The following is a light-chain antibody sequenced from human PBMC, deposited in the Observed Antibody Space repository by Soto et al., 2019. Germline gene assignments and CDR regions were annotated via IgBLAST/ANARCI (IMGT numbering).Light chain of an antibody. J-gene: IGLJ1*01. Sequence: QSVLTQPPSVSGAPGQRVTISCTGSSSNIGAGYDVHWYQHLPGTAPKLLIYGNKNRPPGVPDRLSGSRSGTSASLAITGLQAGDEADYYCQSYDTGLSGSRVFGSGTKVTVL. CDR2: GNK. V-gene: IGLV1-40*01. CDR3: QSYDTGLSGSRV. CDR1: SSNIGAGYD.